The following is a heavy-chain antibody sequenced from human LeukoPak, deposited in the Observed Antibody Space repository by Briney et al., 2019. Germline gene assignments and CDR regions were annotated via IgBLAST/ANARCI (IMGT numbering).Heavy chain of an antibody. CDR1: GPSFASYW. Sequence: GESLQISCQSSGPSFASYWIGGVRRLPGQGLEGMGIIYPGDSDTRDSPSFEGQVTISVDKSITTAYLQWTSLKASDTAMYYCARLAGNNWLDPWGQGTLVTVSS. CDR3: ARLAGNNWLDP. J-gene: IGHJ5*02. CDR2: IYPGDSDT. V-gene: IGHV5-51*01.